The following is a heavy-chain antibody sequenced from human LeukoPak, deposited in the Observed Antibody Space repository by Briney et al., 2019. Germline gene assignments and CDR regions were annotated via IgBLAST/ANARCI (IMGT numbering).Heavy chain of an antibody. D-gene: IGHD3-9*01. CDR3: AVLRDILTGYYHDAFDI. J-gene: IGHJ3*02. Sequence: GGSLRLSCAASGFTFSNYAMRWVRQAPGKGLEWVSGISGSGDSTYYADSVKGRFTISRDNSKNTLYLQMNSLRAEDTAVYYCAVLRDILTGYYHDAFDIWGQGTMVTVSS. CDR2: ISGSGDST. V-gene: IGHV3-23*01. CDR1: GFTFSNYA.